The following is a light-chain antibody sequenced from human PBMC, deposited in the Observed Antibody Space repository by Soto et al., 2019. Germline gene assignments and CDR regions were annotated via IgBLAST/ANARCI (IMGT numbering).Light chain of an antibody. V-gene: IGKV1-5*01. Sequence: DIQMTQSPSTLSASVGDRVTITCLASQSISSWLAWYQQKPGKAPKLLIFDASSLGSGVPSRFSGSGSGTEFTLNISSLQPDDFATYFCQQYNSYSYTFGQGTKVEIK. CDR1: QSISSW. CDR2: DAS. CDR3: QQYNSYSYT. J-gene: IGKJ2*01.